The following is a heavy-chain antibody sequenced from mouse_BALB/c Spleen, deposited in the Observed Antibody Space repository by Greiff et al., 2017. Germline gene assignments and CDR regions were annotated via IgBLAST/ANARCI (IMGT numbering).Heavy chain of an antibody. V-gene: IGHV3-6*02. J-gene: IGHJ4*01. CDR1: GYSITSGYY. D-gene: IGHD1-1*01. Sequence: EVQLQESGPGLVKPSQSLSLTCSVTGYSITSGYYWNWIRQFPGNKLEWMGYISYDGSNNYNPSLKNRISITRDTSKNQFFLKLNSVTTEDTATYYCARLLLRLYAMDYWGQGTSVTVSS. CDR3: ARLLLRLYAMDY. CDR2: ISYDGSN.